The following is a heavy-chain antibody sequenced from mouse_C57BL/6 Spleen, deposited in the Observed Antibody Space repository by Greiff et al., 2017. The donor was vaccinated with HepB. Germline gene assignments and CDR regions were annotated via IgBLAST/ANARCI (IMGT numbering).Heavy chain of an antibody. J-gene: IGHJ2*01. CDR3: ARRGTTVAYFDY. CDR2: IYPGDGDT. Sequence: VQLQQSGAELVKPGASVKISCKASGYAFSSYWMNWVKQRPGKGLEWIGQIYPGDGDTNYNGKFKGKATLTADKSSSTAYMQLSSLTSEDSAVYFWARRGTTVAYFDYWGQGTTLTVSS. V-gene: IGHV1-80*01. CDR1: GYAFSSYW. D-gene: IGHD1-1*01.